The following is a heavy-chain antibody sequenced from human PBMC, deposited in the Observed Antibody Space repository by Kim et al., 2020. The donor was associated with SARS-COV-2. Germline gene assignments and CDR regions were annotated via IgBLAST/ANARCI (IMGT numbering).Heavy chain of an antibody. D-gene: IGHD6-6*01. CDR3: ARDLQYSSSYDY. V-gene: IGHV3-33*01. Sequence: YYADSVKGRFTISRDNSKNTLYLQMNSLRAEDTAVYYCARDLQYSSSYDYWGQGTLVTVSS. J-gene: IGHJ4*02.